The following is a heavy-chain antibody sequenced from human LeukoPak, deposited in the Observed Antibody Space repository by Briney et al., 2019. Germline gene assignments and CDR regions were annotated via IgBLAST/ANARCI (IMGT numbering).Heavy chain of an antibody. CDR3: ARDRNADFWSGYYTNYFDY. V-gene: IGHV3-21*01. D-gene: IGHD3-3*01. CDR2: ISSSSSYI. CDR1: GFTFSSYS. J-gene: IGHJ4*02. Sequence: GGSLRLSCAASGFTFSSYSMNWVRQAPGKGLEWVSSISSSSSYIYYADSVKGRFTISRDNAKNSLYLQMNSLRAEDTAVYFCARDRNADFWSGYYTNYFDYWGQGTLVTVSS.